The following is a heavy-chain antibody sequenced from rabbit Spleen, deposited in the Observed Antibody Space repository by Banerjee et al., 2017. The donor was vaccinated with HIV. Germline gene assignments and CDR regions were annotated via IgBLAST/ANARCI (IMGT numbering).Heavy chain of an antibody. CDR3: VRDLGYDDYSEKGYFNL. V-gene: IGHV1S8*01. CDR2: IEPIFGRT. CDR1: GFDFSNYG. Sequence: EESGGGLVQPGGSLKLSCKASGFDFSNYGVSWVRQAPGKGLEWIGYIEPIFGRTYYATWVNGRFTISSHNAQNTVDLQMNSLTAADTATYFCVRDLGYDDYSEKGYFNLWGPGTLVTVS. J-gene: IGHJ4*01. D-gene: IGHD2-1*01.